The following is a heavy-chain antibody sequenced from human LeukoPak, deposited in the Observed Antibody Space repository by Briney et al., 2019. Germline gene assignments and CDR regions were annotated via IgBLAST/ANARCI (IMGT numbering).Heavy chain of an antibody. CDR2: ISGSGGST. D-gene: IGHD2-2*01. Sequence: PGGSLRLSCAASGFTFSSYAMSWVRQAPGKGLEWVSAISGSGGSTYYADSVKGRFTISRDNVRNSLYLQMNSLRPDDTAVYYCVKDMGESSSVWYYFDSWGQGTLVTVSS. CDR1: GFTFSSYA. V-gene: IGHV3-23*01. CDR3: VKDMGESSSVWYYFDS. J-gene: IGHJ4*02.